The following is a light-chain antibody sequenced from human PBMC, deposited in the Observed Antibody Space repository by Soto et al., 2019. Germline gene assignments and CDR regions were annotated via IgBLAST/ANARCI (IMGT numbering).Light chain of an antibody. J-gene: IGKJ1*01. CDR3: LQHNSYPWT. CDR1: QGINSD. V-gene: IGKV1-17*01. CDR2: AAS. Sequence: IQLTQSPSSLSASVGDRVDITCRASQGINSDLAWYQQKPGKAPKRPIYAASSLQSGVPSRFSGSGSGTEFTLTISSLQPEDFATYYCLQHNSYPWTFGQGTKVDIK.